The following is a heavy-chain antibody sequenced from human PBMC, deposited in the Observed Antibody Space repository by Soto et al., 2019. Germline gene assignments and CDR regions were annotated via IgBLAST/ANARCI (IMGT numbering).Heavy chain of an antibody. D-gene: IGHD1-26*01. V-gene: IGHV4-4*02. CDR1: GASISTSNW. Sequence: QVQLQQSGPGLVNPSGTLSLTCVVSGASISTSNWWSWVRQPPGKGLEWIGEIYHSGGTSYSPSLKSRLILSVDKSRSDFALRLSAVTAADTAIYYCARGPRSGSYSVDGFDVWGQGTVVTVSS. CDR2: IYHSGGT. J-gene: IGHJ3*01. CDR3: ARGPRSGSYSVDGFDV.